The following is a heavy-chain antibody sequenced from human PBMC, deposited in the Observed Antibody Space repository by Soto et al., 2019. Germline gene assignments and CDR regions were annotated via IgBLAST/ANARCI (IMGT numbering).Heavy chain of an antibody. V-gene: IGHV3-53*01. D-gene: IGHD6-19*01. J-gene: IGHJ4*02. CDR2: IYGGGTT. Sequence: EVQLVESGGGLIQPGGSLRLSCAASGFTVSSKYMTWVRQAPGKGLEWVSVIYGGGTTYYADSVKGRFTISRDNSKNTLYLQMNSLRAEDTAVYYCVQPTGWPGFEFWGQGTLVTVSS. CDR3: VQPTGWPGFEF. CDR1: GFTVSSKY.